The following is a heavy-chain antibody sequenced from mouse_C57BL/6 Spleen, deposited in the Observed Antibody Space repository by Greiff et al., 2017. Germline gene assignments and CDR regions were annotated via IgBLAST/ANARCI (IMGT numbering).Heavy chain of an antibody. D-gene: IGHD2-3*01. CDR3: TRGSGYSYYYAMDY. CDR2: IDPETGGT. V-gene: IGHV1-15*01. CDR1: GYTFTDYE. Sequence: VQLQQSGAELVRPGASVTLSCKASGYTFTDYEMHWVKQTPVHGLDWIGAIDPETGGTAYNQKFKGKAILTADKSSSTAYMELRSLTSEDSAVYYCTRGSGYSYYYAMDYWGQGTSVTVSS. J-gene: IGHJ4*01.